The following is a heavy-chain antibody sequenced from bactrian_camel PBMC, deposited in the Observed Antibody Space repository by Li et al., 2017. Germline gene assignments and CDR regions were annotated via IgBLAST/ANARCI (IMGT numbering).Heavy chain of an antibody. CDR2: INSGGVGT. D-gene: IGHD1*01. CDR1: GFTFSSSD. Sequence: HVQLVESGGGLVQPGGSLGLSCTASGFTFSSSDMNWVRQAPGEGLEWASSINSGGVGTFYTDSVKGRFAISQDTVKNTLYLEMNNLKPEDTAVYYCAAGIGVQYDGGYYLKPEPGCVGWWGFGTQVTVS. J-gene: IGHJ4*01. V-gene: IGHV3S20*01.